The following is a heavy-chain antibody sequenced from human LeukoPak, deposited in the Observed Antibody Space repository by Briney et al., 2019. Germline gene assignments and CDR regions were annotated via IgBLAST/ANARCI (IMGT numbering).Heavy chain of an antibody. CDR1: GYTFTSYD. D-gene: IGHD6-13*01. V-gene: IGHV1-8*01. CDR2: MNPNSGNT. Sequence: ASVKVSCKASGYTFTSYDINWVRQATGQGLAWMGWMNPNSGNTGYAQKFQGRVTMTRNTSISTAYMELSSVTAADTAVYYCARGQGQQLVKGYFDYWGQGTLVTVSS. CDR3: ARGQGQQLVKGYFDY. J-gene: IGHJ4*02.